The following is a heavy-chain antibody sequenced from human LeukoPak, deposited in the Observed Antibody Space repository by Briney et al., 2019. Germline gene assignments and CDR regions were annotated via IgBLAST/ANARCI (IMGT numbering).Heavy chain of an antibody. Sequence: PSETLSLTCTVSGGSISSYYWSWIRQPAGKGLEWIGRIHTSGSTKYNPSLKSRVTMSVDTSKKQFSLKLSSVTAADTAVYYCARDNQYDFWSGYSLDYWGQGTQVTVSS. CDR3: ARDNQYDFWSGYSLDY. V-gene: IGHV4-4*07. CDR2: IHTSGST. CDR1: GGSISSYY. J-gene: IGHJ4*02. D-gene: IGHD3-3*01.